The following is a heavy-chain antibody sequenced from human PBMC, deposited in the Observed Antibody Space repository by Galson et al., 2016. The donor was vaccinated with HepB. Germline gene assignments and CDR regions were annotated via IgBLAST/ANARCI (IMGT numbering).Heavy chain of an antibody. CDR3: ARAHSGWYSDY. V-gene: IGHV4-31*03. Sequence: TLSLTCPVCGGSVSSGGHFWRWIRQVPGKGLEWMGYIFNSGSTNYTPSLKSRLTISVDTSKNQFSLKLTSVTAADTAVYYCARAHSGWYSDYWGQGALVTVSS. J-gene: IGHJ4*02. CDR2: IFNSGST. CDR1: GGSVSSGGHF. D-gene: IGHD6-19*01.